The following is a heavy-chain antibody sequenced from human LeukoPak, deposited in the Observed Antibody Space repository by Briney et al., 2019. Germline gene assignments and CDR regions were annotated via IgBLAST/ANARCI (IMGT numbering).Heavy chain of an antibody. V-gene: IGHV4-31*03. CDR1: VDSISSGGYY. D-gene: IGHD5-24*01. Sequence: SQTLSLTCTFSVDSISSGGYYWSWTRHHPGKGLEWIGYTYYGGSTYHTTHYNPSLKTRTIISIDTSNNQFSLRLSSVTAADQAVYYCARDRDGYGHFDYWGQGTLVTVYS. CDR2: TYYGGST. CDR3: ARDRDGYGHFDY. J-gene: IGHJ4*02.